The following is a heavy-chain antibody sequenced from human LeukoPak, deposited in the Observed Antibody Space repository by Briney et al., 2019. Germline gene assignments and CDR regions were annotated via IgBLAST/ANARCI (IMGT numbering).Heavy chain of an antibody. D-gene: IGHD2-15*01. CDR3: ARHQGTPGPSYFDS. J-gene: IGHJ4*02. CDR1: GFTFSSYS. V-gene: IGHV3-21*01. CDR2: ISSSSSSI. Sequence: MTGGSLRLSCAASGFTFSSYSMNWVRQAPGKGLEWVSCISSSSSSIYYGDSVKGRFTISRDNAKNSLYLQMNSLRAEDTAVYYCARHQGTPGPSYFDSWGQGTLVTVSS.